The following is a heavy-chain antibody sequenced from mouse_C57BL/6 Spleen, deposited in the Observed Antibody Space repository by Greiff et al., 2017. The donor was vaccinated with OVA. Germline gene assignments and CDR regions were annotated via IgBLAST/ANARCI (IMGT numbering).Heavy chain of an antibody. CDR1: GFTFSSYG. CDR3: ARQGDSTMITYRYFDV. J-gene: IGHJ1*03. V-gene: IGHV5-6*01. CDR2: ISSGGSYT. D-gene: IGHD2-4*01. Sequence: EVMLVESGGDLVKPGGSLKLSCAASGFTFSSYGMSWVRQTPDKRLEWVATISSGGSYTYYPDSVKGRFTISRDNAKNTLYLQMSSLKSEDTAMYYCARQGDSTMITYRYFDVWGTGTTVTVSS.